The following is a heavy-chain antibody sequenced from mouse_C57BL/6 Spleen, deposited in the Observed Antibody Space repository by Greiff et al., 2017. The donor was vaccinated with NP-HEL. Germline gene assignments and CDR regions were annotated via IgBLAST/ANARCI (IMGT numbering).Heavy chain of an antibody. D-gene: IGHD1-1*01. CDR3: ARSGSAMDY. J-gene: IGHJ4*01. CDR2: IDPSDSYT. Sequence: AQLQQSGAELVKPGASVKLSCKASGYTFTSYWMQWVKQRPGQGLEWIGEIDPSDSYTNYNQKFKGKATLTVDTSSSTAYMQRSSLTSEDSAVYYCARSGSAMDYWGQGTSVTVSS. CDR1: GYTFTSYW. V-gene: IGHV1-50*01.